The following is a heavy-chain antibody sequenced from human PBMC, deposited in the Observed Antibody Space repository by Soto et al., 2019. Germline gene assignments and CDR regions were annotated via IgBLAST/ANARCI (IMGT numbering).Heavy chain of an antibody. Sequence: GGSLRLSCAASGFTFDDYGMSWVRQAPGKGLEWVSGINWNGGSTGYADSMKGRFTISRDNAKNSLYLQMNSLRAEDTALYYCAKEYNWNPHDSSGQADPKPNWFDPWGQGTLVTVSS. D-gene: IGHD3-22*01. V-gene: IGHV3-20*04. J-gene: IGHJ5*02. CDR1: GFTFDDYG. CDR3: AKEYNWNPHDSSGQADPKPNWFDP. CDR2: INWNGGST.